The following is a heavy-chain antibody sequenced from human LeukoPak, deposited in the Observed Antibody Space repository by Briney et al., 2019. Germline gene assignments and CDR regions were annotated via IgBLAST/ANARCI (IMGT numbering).Heavy chain of an antibody. CDR3: ARLSDSGWYSAD. D-gene: IGHD6-19*01. CDR1: GSTFTSYW. J-gene: IGHJ4*02. V-gene: IGHV5-51*01. Sequence: GESLKISCQGSGSTFTSYWFGWVRKLPGKGLEWMGIIYPGDSDSRYSPSFQGHVTISADKSINTAYLQWSSLKASDTAMYYCARLSDSGWYSADGGQGTRITV. CDR2: IYPGDSDS.